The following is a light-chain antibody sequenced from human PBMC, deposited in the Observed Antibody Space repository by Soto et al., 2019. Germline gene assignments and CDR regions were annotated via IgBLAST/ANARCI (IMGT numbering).Light chain of an antibody. Sequence: QSALTQPASVSGSPGQSITISCTGTGSDVGGYNYVSWYQQHPGKAPKLMIYDVSYRPSGVSDRFSGSKSGNTASLTISGLQSEYEADYYCDSYTSGSSYVFGTGNKVTVL. J-gene: IGLJ1*01. CDR3: DSYTSGSSYV. CDR2: DVS. CDR1: GSDVGGYNY. V-gene: IGLV2-14*01.